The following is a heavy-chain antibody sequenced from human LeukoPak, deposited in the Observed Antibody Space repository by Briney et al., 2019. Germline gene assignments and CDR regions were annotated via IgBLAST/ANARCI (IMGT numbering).Heavy chain of an antibody. Sequence: SETLSLTCSVSGGSVSSGDFYWTWLRQTPGQGLEGIGNIDQSGRTSYKSSLKRRLLISADVAKNHISLRLISVTAADTALYFCARESKKYYDSWSSYVYAFDIWGEGTKDTVSS. CDR3: ARESKKYYDSWSSYVYAFDI. CDR1: GGSVSSGDFY. D-gene: IGHD3-3*01. V-gene: IGHV4-30-4*08. CDR2: IDQSGRT. J-gene: IGHJ3*02.